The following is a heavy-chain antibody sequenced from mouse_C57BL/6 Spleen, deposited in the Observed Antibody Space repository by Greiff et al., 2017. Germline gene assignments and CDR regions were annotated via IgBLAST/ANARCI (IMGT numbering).Heavy chain of an antibody. Sequence: VQLQESGPELVKPGASVKISCKASGYAFSSSWMNWVKQRPGKGLEWIGRIYPGDGDTNDNGKFKGKATLTADKSSSTAYMQLSSLTSEDSAVYFCAREGSSYWYFDVWGTGTTVTVSS. CDR1: GYAFSSSW. V-gene: IGHV1-82*01. CDR3: AREGSSYWYFDV. D-gene: IGHD1-1*01. CDR2: IYPGDGDT. J-gene: IGHJ1*03.